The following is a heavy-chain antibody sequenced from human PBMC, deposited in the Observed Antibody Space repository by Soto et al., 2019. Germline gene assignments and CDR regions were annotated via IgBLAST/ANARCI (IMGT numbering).Heavy chain of an antibody. Sequence: PPETLSLTCAVYGGSFSGYYCRWIRQPPGKGLEWIGEINHSGSTNYNPSLKSRVTISVDTSKNQFSLKLDSVTAADTAVYYCASPGILTGYYNWGQGTLVTVSS. J-gene: IGHJ4*02. V-gene: IGHV4-34*01. CDR3: ASPGILTGYYN. CDR1: GGSFSGYY. CDR2: INHSGST. D-gene: IGHD3-9*01.